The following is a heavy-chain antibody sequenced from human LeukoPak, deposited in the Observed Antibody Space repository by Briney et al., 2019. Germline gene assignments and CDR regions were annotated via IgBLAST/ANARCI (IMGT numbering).Heavy chain of an antibody. D-gene: IGHD3-3*01. J-gene: IGHJ4*02. V-gene: IGHV3-74*01. CDR1: GFTFSSYW. CDR2: INSDGSST. CDR3: AKVVQYPYYDFWSGYYLFDY. Sequence: GGSLRLSCAASGFTFSSYWMHWVRQAPGKGLVWVSRINSDGSSTSYADSVKGRFTISRDNAKNTLYLQMNSLRAEDTAVYYCAKVVQYPYYDFWSGYYLFDYWGQGTLVTVSS.